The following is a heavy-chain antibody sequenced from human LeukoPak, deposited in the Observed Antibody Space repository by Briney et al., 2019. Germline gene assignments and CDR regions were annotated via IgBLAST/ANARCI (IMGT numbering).Heavy chain of an antibody. CDR3: ARDVNDAFDI. J-gene: IGHJ3*02. V-gene: IGHV4-30-4*01. CDR2: IYYSGST. Sequence: SETLSLTCTVSGGSISSGDYYWSWIRQPPGKGLEWIGYIYYSGSTYFNPSLKSRVTISVDTSKNQFSLKLSSVTAAGTAVYYCARDVNDAFDIWGQGTMVTVSS. CDR1: GGSISSGDYY.